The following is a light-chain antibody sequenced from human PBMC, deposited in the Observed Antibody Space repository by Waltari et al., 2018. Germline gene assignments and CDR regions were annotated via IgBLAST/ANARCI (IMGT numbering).Light chain of an antibody. Sequence: QSALTQPRSLSGSPGQSHTIPWTGISRDVGGYNYVSWYQQHPGKAPKLMIYDVSTRPAVVPDRFSGSKTGNTASLTISGLQAEDETDYYCCSYAGSYTDVVFGGGTKLTVL. V-gene: IGLV2-11*01. CDR2: DVS. CDR1: SRDVGGYNY. J-gene: IGLJ2*01. CDR3: CSYAGSYTDVV.